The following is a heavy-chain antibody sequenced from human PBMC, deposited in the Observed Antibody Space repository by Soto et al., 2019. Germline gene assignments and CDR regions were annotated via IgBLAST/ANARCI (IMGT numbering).Heavy chain of an antibody. D-gene: IGHD6-13*01. CDR3: ARHAGNSWKGDYFDY. CDR1: GYTFTDYW. CDR2: IDPNDSQT. Sequence: PGESLKISCKGSGYTFTDYWIGWVRQLPGKGLEWMGIIDPNDSQTIYSPPFQGQVTISADKSIDTAYLQWSSLKTSDTAMYYCARHAGNSWKGDYFDYWGQGALVTVSS. J-gene: IGHJ4*02. V-gene: IGHV5-51*01.